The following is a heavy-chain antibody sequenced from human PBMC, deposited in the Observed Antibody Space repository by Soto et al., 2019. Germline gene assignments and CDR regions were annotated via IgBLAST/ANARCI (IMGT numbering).Heavy chain of an antibody. J-gene: IGHJ5*02. V-gene: IGHV1-69*06. Sequence: SVKVSCKASGGTFSSYAISWVRQAPGQGLEWMGGIIPIFGTANYAQKFQGRVTITADKSTSTAYMELSSLRSEDTAVYYCATDTLELPNWFDPWGQGTLVTVSS. CDR3: ATDTLELPNWFDP. D-gene: IGHD1-7*01. CDR2: IIPIFGTA. CDR1: GGTFSSYA.